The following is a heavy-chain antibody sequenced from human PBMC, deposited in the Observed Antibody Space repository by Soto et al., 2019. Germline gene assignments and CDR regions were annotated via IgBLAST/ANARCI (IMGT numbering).Heavy chain of an antibody. Sequence: SVKVSCKASGGTFSSYAISWVRQAPGQGLEWMGGIIPIFGTANYAQKFQGRVTITADKSTSTAYMELSSLRSEDTAVYYCARDPRKGYSSSWYYYFQHWRQGTLVTAPS. V-gene: IGHV1-69*06. D-gene: IGHD6-13*01. CDR1: GGTFSSYA. J-gene: IGHJ1*01. CDR2: IIPIFGTA. CDR3: ARDPRKGYSSSWYYYFQH.